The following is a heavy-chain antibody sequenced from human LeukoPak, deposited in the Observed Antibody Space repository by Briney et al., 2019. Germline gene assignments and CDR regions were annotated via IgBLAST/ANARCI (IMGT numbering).Heavy chain of an antibody. CDR2: IIPILGIA. J-gene: IGHJ4*02. CDR1: GGTFSSYA. D-gene: IGHD6-13*01. V-gene: IGHV1-69*04. CDR3: ARDKTYSSSGYDN. Sequence: SVKVSCKASGGTFSSYAISWVRQAPGQGLEWMGRIIPILGIANYAQKFQGRVTITADKSTSTAYMELSSLRSEDTAVYYCARDKTYSSSGYDNWGQETLVTVSS.